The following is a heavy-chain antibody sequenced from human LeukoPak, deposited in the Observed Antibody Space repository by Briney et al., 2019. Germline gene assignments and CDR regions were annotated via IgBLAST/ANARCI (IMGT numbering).Heavy chain of an antibody. CDR1: GGTFSSYA. CDR2: IIPILGIA. V-gene: IGHV1-69*04. J-gene: IGHJ5*02. CDR3: ARNVPGYSGYDLWWFDP. D-gene: IGHD5-12*01. Sequence: ASVKVSCKAXGGTFSSYAISWVRQAPGQGLEWMGRIIPILGIANYAQKFQGRVTITADKSTSTAYMELSSLRSEDTAVYYCARNVPGYSGYDLWWFDPWGQGTLVTVSS.